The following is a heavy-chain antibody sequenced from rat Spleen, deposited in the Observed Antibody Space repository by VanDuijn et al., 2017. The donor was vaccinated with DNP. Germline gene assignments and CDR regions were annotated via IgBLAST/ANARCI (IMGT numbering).Heavy chain of an antibody. CDR2: INKDGSTI. J-gene: IGHJ4*01. CDR1: GFNLNDYW. CDR3: ARVEYTHAMDA. D-gene: IGHD1-5*01. Sequence: EVKLVESGGGLVQPGRSLKLSCAASGFNLNDYWMGWVRQAPGKGLEWIGEINKDGSTINYTPSLKDKFTISRDNGQNTLYLQMSKLGSEDTAIYYCARVEYTHAMDAWGQGTSVTVSS. V-gene: IGHV4-2*01.